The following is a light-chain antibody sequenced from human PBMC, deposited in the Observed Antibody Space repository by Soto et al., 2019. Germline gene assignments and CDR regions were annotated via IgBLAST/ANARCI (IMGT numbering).Light chain of an antibody. J-gene: IGLJ1*01. CDR1: SSDVGGYNY. CDR2: DVS. V-gene: IGLV2-14*01. Sequence: QSALTQPASVSGSPGQSITISCTGTSSDVGGYNYVSWYQQHPGKAPKLMIYDVSNRPSGVSNRFSGSKSGNTASLTISGIQAEDEADYYCSSYTSSSTFYVFVTGTKLTAL. CDR3: SSYTSSSTFYV.